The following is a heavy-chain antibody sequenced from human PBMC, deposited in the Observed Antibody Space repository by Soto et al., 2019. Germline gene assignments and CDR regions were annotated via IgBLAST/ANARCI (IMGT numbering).Heavy chain of an antibody. V-gene: IGHV1-18*01. CDR2: ISANNGNT. CDR1: GYTFTSYG. D-gene: IGHD2-15*01. Sequence: ASVKVSCKASGYTFTSYGISWVRQAPGQGLEWMGWISANNGNTKYAQNFQGRVTMTTDTSTSTAYMELRGLRSDDTAVYYCARAYSPGLFDPWGQGTLVTVPQ. J-gene: IGHJ5*02. CDR3: ARAYSPGLFDP.